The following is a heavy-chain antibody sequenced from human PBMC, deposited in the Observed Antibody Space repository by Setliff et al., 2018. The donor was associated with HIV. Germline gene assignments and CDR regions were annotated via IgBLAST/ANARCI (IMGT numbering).Heavy chain of an antibody. CDR2: IWYDGNNK. D-gene: IGHD3-10*01. J-gene: IGHJ6*02. CDR1: GFTLSSYG. CDR3: ARELWFGELHEVYGMDV. Sequence: GGSLRLSCAASGFTLSSYGMHWVRQAPGKGLEWVAVIWYDGNNKYYADSVKGRFTISRDNSKNTLYLQMNSLRAEDTAVYYCARELWFGELHEVYGMDVWGQGTTVTVSS. V-gene: IGHV3-33*01.